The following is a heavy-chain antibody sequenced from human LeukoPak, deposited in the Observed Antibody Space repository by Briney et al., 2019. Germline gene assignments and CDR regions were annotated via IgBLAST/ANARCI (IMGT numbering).Heavy chain of an antibody. D-gene: IGHD3-10*01. J-gene: IGHJ6*03. CDR1: GGSMSSRSHY. CDR2: IDYSGST. Sequence: PSETLSLTCTVSGGSMSSRSHYWGWLRQPPGKGLEWIGSIDYSGSTYYNPSLGSRVTISVDTSKNQFSLKLTSVTAADTAVYYCARHMVWITNFYYYMDVWGKGTTVTVSS. V-gene: IGHV4-39*01. CDR3: ARHMVWITNFYYYMDV.